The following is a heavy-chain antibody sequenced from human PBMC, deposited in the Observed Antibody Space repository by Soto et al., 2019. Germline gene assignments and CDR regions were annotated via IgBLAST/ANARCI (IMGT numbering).Heavy chain of an antibody. Sequence: EVQLVESGGGLVQPGGSLRLSCAASGFTVSSNYMSWVRQAPGKGLEWVSVIYSGGSTYYADSVKGRFTISRHNSKNKLYLQMNSLRAEDTAVYYCARTSNCVDYFDDWGQGTLVTVSS. CDR3: ARTSNCVDYFDD. D-gene: IGHD4-4*01. J-gene: IGHJ4*02. CDR2: IYSGGST. V-gene: IGHV3-53*04. CDR1: GFTVSSNY.